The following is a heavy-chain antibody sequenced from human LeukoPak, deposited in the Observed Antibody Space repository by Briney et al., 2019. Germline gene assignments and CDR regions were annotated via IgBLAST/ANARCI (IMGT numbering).Heavy chain of an antibody. J-gene: IGHJ4*02. CDR3: ARSYDYVWGSYRY. CDR1: GFTFSDYW. Sequence: PGGSLRLSXAASGFTFSDYWMHWVRQIPGKGLVWVSRINSDGSSTNYADSVRGRFTISRDNAKNTLYLQMNSLRVVDTAVYYCARSYDYVWGSYRYWGQGTLVTVSS. D-gene: IGHD3-16*02. V-gene: IGHV3-74*01. CDR2: INSDGSST.